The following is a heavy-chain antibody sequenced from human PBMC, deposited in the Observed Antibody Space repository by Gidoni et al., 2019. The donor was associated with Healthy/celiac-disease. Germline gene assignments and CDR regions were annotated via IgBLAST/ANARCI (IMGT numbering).Heavy chain of an antibody. V-gene: IGHV3-49*04. D-gene: IGHD3-10*01. CDR1: GFPFGDYA. CDR2: IRSKAYGGTT. CDR3: TRDLDPYYGSGSYYKSDY. Sequence: EVQLVESGGGLVQPGRSLRLSCTASGFPFGDYAMSWVRQAPGKGLEWVGFIRSKAYGGTTEYAASVKGRFTISRDDSKSIAYLQMNSLKTEDTAVYYCTRDLDPYYGSGSYYKSDYWGQGTLVTVSS. J-gene: IGHJ4*02.